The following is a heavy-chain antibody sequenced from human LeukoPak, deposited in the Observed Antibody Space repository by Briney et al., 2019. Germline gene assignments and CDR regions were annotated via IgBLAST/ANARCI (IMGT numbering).Heavy chain of an antibody. V-gene: IGHV4-59*01. CDR1: GASMFNYY. D-gene: IGHD3-10*01. Sequence: SETLSLTCTVSGASMFNYYWTWIRQSPGKGLEWIGFNHYSGGTSYKPSLKSRVTISIDTTKNQFSLKLTSVTAADTAVYYCARQRPLWFGELFYYYYYMDVWGKGTTVTVSS. CDR2: NHYSGGT. CDR3: ARQRPLWFGELFYYYYYMDV. J-gene: IGHJ6*03.